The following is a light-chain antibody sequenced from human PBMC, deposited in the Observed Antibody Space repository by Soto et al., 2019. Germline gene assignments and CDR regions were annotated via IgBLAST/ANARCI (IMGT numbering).Light chain of an antibody. CDR1: QTISSW. J-gene: IGKJ1*01. V-gene: IGKV1-5*03. Sequence: DIQLTQSPSTLSGSVGDRVTITCRASQTISSWLAWYQQKPGKAPKLLIYKASTLKSGVPSRFSGSGSGTEITLTISSLQHDDFATYYCQHYNSSSEAFGQGTKVELK. CDR2: KAS. CDR3: QHYNSSSEA.